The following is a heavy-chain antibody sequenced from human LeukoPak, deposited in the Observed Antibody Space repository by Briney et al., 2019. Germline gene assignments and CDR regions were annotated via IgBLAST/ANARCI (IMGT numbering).Heavy chain of an antibody. CDR3: TRRGHGDPWDYSYYGMDV. V-gene: IGHV4-30-2*01. Sequence: SETLSLTCTVSGGSISSGGYYWSWIRQPPGKGLEWIGYIYHSGSTYYNPSLKSRVTISVDRSKNQFSLKLSSVTAADTAVYYCTRRGHGDPWDYSYYGMDVWGQGTTVTVSS. CDR2: IYHSGST. D-gene: IGHD4-17*01. CDR1: GGSISSGGYY. J-gene: IGHJ6*02.